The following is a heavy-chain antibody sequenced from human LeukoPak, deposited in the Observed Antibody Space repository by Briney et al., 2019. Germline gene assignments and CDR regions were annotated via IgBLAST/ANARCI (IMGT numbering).Heavy chain of an antibody. Sequence: GSLRLSCTASGFTFGDYAMSWVRQAPGKGLEWVGFIRATADGATTEYAASVKGRVTISRDDSKSIAYLQMNSLKTEDTAVYYCTRRYNYDSSGYYYVRDAFDIWGQGTMVTVSS. J-gene: IGHJ3*02. CDR2: IRATADGATT. V-gene: IGHV3-49*04. D-gene: IGHD3-22*01. CDR1: GFTFGDYA. CDR3: TRRYNYDSSGYYYVRDAFDI.